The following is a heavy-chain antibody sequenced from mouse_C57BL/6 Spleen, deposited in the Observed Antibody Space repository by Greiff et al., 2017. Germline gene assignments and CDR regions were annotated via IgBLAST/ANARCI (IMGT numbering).Heavy chain of an antibody. J-gene: IGHJ4*01. Sequence: QVQLQQSGAELVMPGASVKLSCKASGYTFTSYWMHWVKQRPGQGLEWIGEIDPSDSYTNYTQKFKGKSTLTVDKSSSTAYMQLSSLTSEDSAVYYCAVDSSGSDAMDDWGQGTSGTVSS. D-gene: IGHD3-2*02. CDR3: AVDSSGSDAMDD. V-gene: IGHV1-69*01. CDR2: IDPSDSYT. CDR1: GYTFTSYW.